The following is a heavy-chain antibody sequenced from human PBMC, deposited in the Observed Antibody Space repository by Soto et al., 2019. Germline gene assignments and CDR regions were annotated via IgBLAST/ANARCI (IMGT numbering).Heavy chain of an antibody. CDR1: GSSISSSSYY. CDR3: ARVPDR. J-gene: IGHJ5*02. CDR2: IYYSGST. V-gene: IGHV4-39*02. Sequence: SETLSLPCTLPGSSISSSSYYWGWIRQPPGKGLEWIGSIYYSGSTYYNPSLKSRVTISLDRSKNHFSLKLSSVTAADTAVYYCARVPDRWGQGTLVTVSS. D-gene: IGHD2-2*01.